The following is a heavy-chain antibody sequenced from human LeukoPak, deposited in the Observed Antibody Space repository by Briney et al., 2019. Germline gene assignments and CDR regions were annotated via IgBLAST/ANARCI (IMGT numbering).Heavy chain of an antibody. V-gene: IGHV4-59*01. CDR1: GGSISSYY. CDR2: IYYSGST. CDR3: AREGAVGDSSGYYNYYYYMDV. Sequence: PSETLSLTCTVSGGSISSYYWSWIRQPPGKGLEWIGYIYYSGSTNYNPSLKSRVTISVDTSKNQFSLKLSSVTAADTAVYYCAREGAVGDSSGYYNYYYYMDVWGKGTTVTVSS. D-gene: IGHD3-22*01. J-gene: IGHJ6*03.